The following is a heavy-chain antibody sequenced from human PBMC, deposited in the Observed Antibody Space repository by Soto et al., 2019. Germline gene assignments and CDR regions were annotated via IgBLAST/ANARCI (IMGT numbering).Heavy chain of an antibody. CDR3: ARDSVNYDFWSGYSSSYYYYYGMDV. CDR1: GYTFTSYY. Sequence: ASVKVSCKASGYTFTSYYMHWVRQAPGQGLEWMGIINPSGGSTSYAQKFQGRVTMTRDTSTSTVYMELSSLRSEDTAVYYCARDSVNYDFWSGYSSSYYYYYGMDVWGQGTTVTVSS. V-gene: IGHV1-46*01. J-gene: IGHJ6*02. D-gene: IGHD3-3*01. CDR2: INPSGGST.